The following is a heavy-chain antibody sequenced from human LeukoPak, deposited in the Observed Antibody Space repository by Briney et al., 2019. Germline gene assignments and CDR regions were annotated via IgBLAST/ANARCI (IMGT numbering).Heavy chain of an antibody. CDR2: IYYSGST. D-gene: IGHD3-22*01. CDR1: GGSISSYY. Sequence: NPSETLSLTCTVSGGSISSYYWSWIRQPPGKGLEWIGYIYYSGSTNYNPSLKSRVTISVDTSKNQFSLKLSSVTAADTAVYYCARHGYGYYDSSGYYFGRAFDIWGQGTMVTVSS. V-gene: IGHV4-59*08. CDR3: ARHGYGYYDSSGYYFGRAFDI. J-gene: IGHJ3*02.